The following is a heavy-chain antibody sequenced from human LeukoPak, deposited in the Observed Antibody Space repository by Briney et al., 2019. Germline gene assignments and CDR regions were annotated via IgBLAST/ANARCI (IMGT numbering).Heavy chain of an antibody. CDR1: GGTFSSYA. D-gene: IGHD2-2*01. V-gene: IGHV1-69*04. Sequence: SVKVSCKASGGTFSSYAISWVRQAPGQGLEWMGRIIPIFGIANYAQKFQGRVTITADKSTSTAYMELSSLRSEDTAVYHCARAPHCGTTSYYEVGYWGQGTLVTVSS. CDR3: ARAPHCGTTSYYEVGY. J-gene: IGHJ4*02. CDR2: IIPIFGIA.